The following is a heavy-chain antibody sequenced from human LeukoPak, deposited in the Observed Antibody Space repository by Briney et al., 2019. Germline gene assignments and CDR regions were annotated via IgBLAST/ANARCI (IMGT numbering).Heavy chain of an antibody. V-gene: IGHV1-2*02. J-gene: IGHJ4*02. D-gene: IGHD3-10*01. CDR2: INPNSGGT. CDR1: GYTFTGYY. Sequence: ASVKVSCKASGYTFTGYYMHWVRQAPGQGLEWMGWINPNSGGTNYAQKFQGRVTMTRDTSISTAYMELSRPRSDDTAVYYCATMVRGVIIGYFDYWGQGTLVTVSS. CDR3: ATMVRGVIIGYFDY.